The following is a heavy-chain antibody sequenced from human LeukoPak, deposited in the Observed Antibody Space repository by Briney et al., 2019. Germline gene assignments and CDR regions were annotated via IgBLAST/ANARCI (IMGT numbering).Heavy chain of an antibody. Sequence: GGSLRLACAASGFTFSSYAMSWVRQPPGEGLEWVSAISGSGGSTYYADSVKGRFTISRDNSKNTLYLQMNSLRAEDTAVYYCAKVQGYRSHWFDPWGQGTLVTVSS. D-gene: IGHD5-18*01. V-gene: IGHV3-23*01. CDR2: ISGSGGST. J-gene: IGHJ5*02. CDR3: AKVQGYRSHWFDP. CDR1: GFTFSSYA.